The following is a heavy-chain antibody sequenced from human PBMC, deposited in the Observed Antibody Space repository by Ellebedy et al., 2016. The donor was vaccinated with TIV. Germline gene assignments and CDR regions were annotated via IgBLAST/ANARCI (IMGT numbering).Heavy chain of an antibody. V-gene: IGHV3-43D*03. J-gene: IGHJ4*02. CDR1: RFRFDDYG. Sequence: GESLKISCAASRFRFDDYGMHWVRQAPGKGLEWVSVISWDGGTTYYADSVKGRFTISRGNSKNSLYLEMNSPTAEDTALYYCTKGHCGGDCYYFSDYWGQGTLVTVSS. CDR2: ISWDGGTT. D-gene: IGHD2-21*02. CDR3: TKGHCGGDCYYFSDY.